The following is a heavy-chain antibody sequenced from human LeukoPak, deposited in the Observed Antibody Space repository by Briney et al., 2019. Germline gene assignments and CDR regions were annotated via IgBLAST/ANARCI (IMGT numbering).Heavy chain of an antibody. CDR1: GGSFSGYY. CDR3: ARGRIAAAGTGPYYYYGMDV. J-gene: IGHJ6*02. V-gene: IGHV4-34*01. Sequence: SETLSLTCAVYGGSFSGYYWSLIRQPPGKGLEWIGEINHSGSTHYNPSLKSRVTISVDTSKNQFSLKLSSVTAADTAVYYCARGRIAAAGTGPYYYYGMDVWGQGTTVTVSS. CDR2: INHSGST. D-gene: IGHD6-13*01.